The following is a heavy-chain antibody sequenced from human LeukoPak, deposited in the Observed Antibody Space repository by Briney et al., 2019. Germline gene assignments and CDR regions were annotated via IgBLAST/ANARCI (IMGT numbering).Heavy chain of an antibody. J-gene: IGHJ4*02. CDR3: ARHGGSYFPY. CDR2: IYYSGTT. D-gene: IGHD1-26*01. V-gene: IGHV4-59*08. Sequence: PSETLSLTCTVSGGSINGYYGSWIRQPPGGGLEWIAYIYYSGTTKYNPALQSRVTISVDTSNNQFSLKLSSVTAADTAVYYCARHGGSYFPYWGQGTLVTVSS. CDR1: GGSINGYY.